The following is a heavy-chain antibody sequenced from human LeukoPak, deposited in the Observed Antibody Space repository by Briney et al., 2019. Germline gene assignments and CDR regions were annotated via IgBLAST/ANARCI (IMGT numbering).Heavy chain of an antibody. V-gene: IGHV3-66*01. CDR2: IYSGGST. CDR3: ARAGILTGYYLDY. CDR1: GFTVSSNY. Sequence: GGSLRLSCAASGFTVSSNYMSWVRQAPGKGLEWVSVIYSGGSTYNADSVKSRFTISRDNSKNTLYLQLNSLRAEDKAVYYCARAGILTGYYLDYWGQGALVTVSS. J-gene: IGHJ4*02. D-gene: IGHD3-9*01.